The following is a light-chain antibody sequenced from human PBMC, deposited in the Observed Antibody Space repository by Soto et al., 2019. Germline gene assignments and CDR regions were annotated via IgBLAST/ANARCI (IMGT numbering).Light chain of an antibody. CDR1: GSDIGAYNF. V-gene: IGLV2-8*01. CDR3: QSYDGGLSGYV. Sequence: QSALAQPPSASGSPGQSVTISCTGSGSDIGAYNFVSWYQQHPGKAPKLMIFGVTERPSGVPDRFSGSKSGNTASLTVSGLQADDEAVYYCQSYDGGLSGYVFGTGTKLTVL. CDR2: GVT. J-gene: IGLJ1*01.